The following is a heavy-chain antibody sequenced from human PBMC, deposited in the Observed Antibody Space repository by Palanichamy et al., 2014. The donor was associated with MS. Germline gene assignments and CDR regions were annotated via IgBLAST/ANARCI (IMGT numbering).Heavy chain of an antibody. D-gene: IGHD2-15*01. V-gene: IGHV1-69*06. Sequence: QVQLVQSGAEVKTPGSSVKVSCRASGGTFTNYAISWVRQAPGQGLEWMGGIIPMFGTTNYAQEFQGRLTITADKSTSTVYMELGSLGSEDTAVYYCARLGYCRGTNCYWGQGTLVTVSS. CDR2: IIPMFGTT. CDR3: ARLGYCRGTNCY. J-gene: IGHJ4*02. CDR1: GGTFTNYA.